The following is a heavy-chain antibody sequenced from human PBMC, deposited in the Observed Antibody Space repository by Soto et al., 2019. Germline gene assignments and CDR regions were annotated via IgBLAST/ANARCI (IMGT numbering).Heavy chain of an antibody. J-gene: IGHJ3*02. CDR2: MSLSGGT. V-gene: IGHV4-34*01. Sequence: QVQLQQWGAGLLKPSETLSLTCAVYGGSVSSGSYYWSWIRQPPGKGLEWIGEMSLSGGTHFNPSLKSRVTISVDTSKTQFSLKMSFVTAADTALYYCSRVERGTATTVVDAFDIWGPGTMVTVSS. CDR1: GGSVSSGSYY. D-gene: IGHD1-1*01. CDR3: SRVERGTATTVVDAFDI.